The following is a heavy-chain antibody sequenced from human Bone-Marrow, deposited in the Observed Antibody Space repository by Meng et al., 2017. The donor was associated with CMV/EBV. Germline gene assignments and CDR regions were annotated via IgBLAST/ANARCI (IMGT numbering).Heavy chain of an antibody. CDR2: ISSSSSYI. CDR1: GFTFSSYS. J-gene: IGHJ4*02. D-gene: IGHD2-2*01. CDR3: ARVLRVPASTKMLLDY. Sequence: GGSLRLSCAASGFTFSSYSMNWVRQAPGKGLEWVSSISSSSSYIYYADSVKGRFTISRDNAETLLYLQMNSLRAEDTAIYYCARVLRVPASTKMLLDYWGQGTLVTVSS. V-gene: IGHV3-21*01.